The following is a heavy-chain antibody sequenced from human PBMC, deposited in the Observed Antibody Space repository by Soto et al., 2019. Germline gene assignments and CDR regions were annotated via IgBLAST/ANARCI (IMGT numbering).Heavy chain of an antibody. D-gene: IGHD4-17*01. Sequence: ASVKVSCKASGYTFTSYYMHWVRQAPGQGLEWMGIINPSGGSTSYAQKFQGRVTMTRDTSTSTVYMELSSLRSEDKAVYYCAIEESTTRSANWFDPWGQGTLVTV. CDR2: INPSGGST. J-gene: IGHJ5*02. V-gene: IGHV1-46*01. CDR1: GYTFTSYY. CDR3: AIEESTTRSANWFDP.